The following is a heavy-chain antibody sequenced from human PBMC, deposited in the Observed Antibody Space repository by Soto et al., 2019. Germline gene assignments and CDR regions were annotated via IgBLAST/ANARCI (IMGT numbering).Heavy chain of an antibody. V-gene: IGHV5-51*01. J-gene: IGHJ6*03. D-gene: IGHD5-18*01. CDR2: IYPGDSDT. CDR3: ARRGYSYGYGPGHNYYYMDV. CDR1: XYSFTSYW. Sequence: PGESLKISCXGSXYSFTSYWIGWVRQMPGKGLEWMGIIYPGDSDTRYSPSFQGQVTISADKSISTAYLQWSSLKASDTAMYYCARRGYSYGYGPGHNYYYMDVWGKGTTVTVSS.